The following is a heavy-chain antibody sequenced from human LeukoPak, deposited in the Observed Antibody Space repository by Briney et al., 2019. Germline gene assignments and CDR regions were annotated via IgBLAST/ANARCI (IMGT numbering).Heavy chain of an antibody. CDR2: ISSSGDTI. J-gene: IGHJ4*02. Sequence: GGSLRLSCAASGLTLSAHHMTWIRQAPGKGLECVSYISSSGDTIYYADSVKGRFTISRDNAKNSLYLQMNSLRAEDTAVYYCAREQELDYWGQGTLVTVSS. CDR3: AREQELDY. V-gene: IGHV3-11*04. CDR1: GLTLSAHH. D-gene: IGHD1-7*01.